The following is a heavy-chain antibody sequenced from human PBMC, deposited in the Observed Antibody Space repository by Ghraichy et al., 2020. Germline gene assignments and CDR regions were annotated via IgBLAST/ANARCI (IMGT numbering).Heavy chain of an antibody. V-gene: IGHV3-30*04. D-gene: IGHD3-16*01. J-gene: IGHJ4*02. CDR1: GFTFSSYA. Sequence: LSLTCAASGFTFSSYAMHWVRQAPGKGLEWVAVISYDGSNKYYADSVKGRFTISRDNSKNTLYLQMNSLRAEDTAVYYCAREGLAHFDYWGQGTLVTVSS. CDR2: ISYDGSNK. CDR3: AREGLAHFDY.